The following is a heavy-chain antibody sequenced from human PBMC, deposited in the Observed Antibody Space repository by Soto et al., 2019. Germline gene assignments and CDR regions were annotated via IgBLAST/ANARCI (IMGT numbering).Heavy chain of an antibody. CDR1: GFTFSSYS. V-gene: IGHV3-21*01. CDR3: AACYGYCSSTRCYHYYFDY. Sequence: EVQLVESGGGLVKPGGSLRLSCAASGFTFSSYSMNWVRQAPGKGLEWVSSISSSSSYIYYADSVKGRFTIARDNAKNSLYLQMNSLRAEDTAVYYCAACYGYCSSTRCYHYYFDYWGQGTLVTVSS. CDR2: ISSSSSYI. D-gene: IGHD2-2*03. J-gene: IGHJ4*02.